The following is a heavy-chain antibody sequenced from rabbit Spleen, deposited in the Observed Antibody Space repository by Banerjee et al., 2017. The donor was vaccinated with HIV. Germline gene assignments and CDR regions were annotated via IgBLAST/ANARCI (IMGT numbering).Heavy chain of an antibody. CDR1: GFSFSGSYY. V-gene: IGHV1S45*01. CDR3: ARANYVGYGYGL. Sequence: QEQLVESGGGLVQPEGSLTLTCTASGFSFSGSYYMCWVRQAPGKGLEWIACIITSSDSTWYASWAKGRFTISEASSTTVTLQMTSLTAADTATYFCARANYVGYGYGLWGPGTLVTVS. D-gene: IGHD6-1*01. J-gene: IGHJ4*01. CDR2: IITSSDST.